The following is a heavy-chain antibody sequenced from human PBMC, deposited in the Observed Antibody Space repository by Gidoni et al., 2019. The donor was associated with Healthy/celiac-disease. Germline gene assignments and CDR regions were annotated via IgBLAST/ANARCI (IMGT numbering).Heavy chain of an antibody. CDR1: GFTFSSYW. CDR3: ARDQIEGRRYYDSSGYYWENYFDY. V-gene: IGHV3-7*03. Sequence: EVQLVESGGGLVQPGGSLRLSCAASGFTFSSYWMSWVRQAPGKGLEWVANIKQDGSEKYYVDSVKGRFTISRDNAKNSLYLQMNSLRAEDTAVYYCARDQIEGRRYYDSSGYYWENYFDYWGQGTLVTVSS. J-gene: IGHJ4*02. CDR2: IKQDGSEK. D-gene: IGHD3-22*01.